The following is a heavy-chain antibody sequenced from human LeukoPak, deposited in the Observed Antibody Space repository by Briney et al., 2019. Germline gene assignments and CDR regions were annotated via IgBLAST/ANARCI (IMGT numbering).Heavy chain of an antibody. J-gene: IGHJ6*02. V-gene: IGHV4-39*07. D-gene: IGHD5-18*01. CDR3: ARDRDTAMVWGVQYGMDV. CDR1: GGSISSSSYY. CDR2: TYYSGST. Sequence: PSETLSLTCTVSGGSISSSSYYWGWIRQPPGKGLEWIGSTYYSGSTYYNPSLKSRVTISVDTSKNQFSLKLSSVTAADTAVYYCARDRDTAMVWGVQYGMDVWGQGTTVTVSS.